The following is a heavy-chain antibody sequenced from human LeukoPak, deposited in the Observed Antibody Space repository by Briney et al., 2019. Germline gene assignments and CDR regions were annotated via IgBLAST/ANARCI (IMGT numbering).Heavy chain of an antibody. CDR1: GFTFSDLY. Sequence: SGGSLRLSCVASGFTFSDLYMSWVRQAPGKGLEWVANIKQDGSEKYYVDSVKGRFTISRDNAKNSLYLQMNSLRAEDTAVYYCARDLSVPAAVLNWFDPWGQGTLVTVSS. CDR3: ARDLSVPAAVLNWFDP. J-gene: IGHJ5*02. D-gene: IGHD2-2*01. V-gene: IGHV3-7*01. CDR2: IKQDGSEK.